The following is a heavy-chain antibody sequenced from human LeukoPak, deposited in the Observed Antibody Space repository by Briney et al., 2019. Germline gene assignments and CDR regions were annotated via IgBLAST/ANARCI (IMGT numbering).Heavy chain of an antibody. CDR2: IKEDGSEK. D-gene: IGHD2-2*01. V-gene: IGHV3-7*03. J-gene: IGHJ5*02. Sequence: GGSLRLSCAASGFTFSSYWMSWVRQAPGKGQECEANIKEDGSEKNYVDSVKGRFTISRDNAKNSLYLQMNSLRAEDTALYYCAKAGTLGYCSSTSCPFDPWGQGTLVTVSS. CDR1: GFTFSSYW. CDR3: AKAGTLGYCSSTSCPFDP.